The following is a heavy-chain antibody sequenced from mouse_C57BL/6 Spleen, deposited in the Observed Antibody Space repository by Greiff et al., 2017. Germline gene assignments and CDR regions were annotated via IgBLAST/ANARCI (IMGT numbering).Heavy chain of an antibody. CDR3: ARRGTVVPYAMDY. CDR2: IYPGDGDT. CDR1: GYAFSSSW. D-gene: IGHD1-1*01. V-gene: IGHV1-82*01. Sequence: QVQLQQSGPELVKPGASVKISCKASGYAFSSSWMNWVKQRPGKGLEWIGRIYPGDGDTNYNGKFKGKATLTADKSSSTAYMQLSSLTSEDSAVYFCARRGTVVPYAMDYWGQGTSVTVSS. J-gene: IGHJ4*01.